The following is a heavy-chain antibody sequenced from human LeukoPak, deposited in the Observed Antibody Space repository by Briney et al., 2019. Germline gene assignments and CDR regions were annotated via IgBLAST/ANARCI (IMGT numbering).Heavy chain of an antibody. V-gene: IGHV1-3*01. Sequence: ASVKVSCKASGYTFTSYAMHWVRQAPGQRLEWMGWINAGNGNTKYSQKFQGRVTITRDTSASTAYMELSSLRSEDTAVYYCARVPAAMENWFDPWGKETLVTVSS. J-gene: IGHJ5*02. D-gene: IGHD2-2*01. CDR3: ARVPAAMENWFDP. CDR2: INAGNGNT. CDR1: GYTFTSYA.